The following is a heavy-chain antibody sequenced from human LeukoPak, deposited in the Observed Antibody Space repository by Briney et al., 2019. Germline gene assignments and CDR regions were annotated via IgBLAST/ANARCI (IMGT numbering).Heavy chain of an antibody. J-gene: IGHJ6*03. D-gene: IGHD6-13*01. V-gene: IGHV4-59*01. CDR2: IYYSGST. CDR3: ARLINSSSWLSYYYYYYYMDV. Sequence: SETLSLTCTVSGGSISSYYWSWIRQPPGKGLEWIGYIYYSGSTNYNPSLKSRVTISVDTSKNQFSLRLRSVTAADTAVYYCARLINSSSWLSYYYYYYYMDVWGKGTTVTISS. CDR1: GGSISSYY.